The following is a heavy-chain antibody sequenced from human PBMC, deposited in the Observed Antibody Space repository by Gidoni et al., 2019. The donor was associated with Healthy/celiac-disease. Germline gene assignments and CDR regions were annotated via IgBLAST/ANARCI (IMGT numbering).Heavy chain of an antibody. J-gene: IGHJ6*02. V-gene: IGHV1-69*10. Sequence: QVQLVQSGAEVKTPGSSVKVSCKASGGTFSSSALSWVRQAPGQGLEWMGGIIPILGIANYAQKCQGRVTITADKSTSTAYMELSSLRSEDTAVYYCARDCSGGSCYRAAHYYYYGMDVWGQGTTVTVSS. CDR1: GGTFSSSA. CDR2: IIPILGIA. CDR3: ARDCSGGSCYRAAHYYYYGMDV. D-gene: IGHD2-15*01.